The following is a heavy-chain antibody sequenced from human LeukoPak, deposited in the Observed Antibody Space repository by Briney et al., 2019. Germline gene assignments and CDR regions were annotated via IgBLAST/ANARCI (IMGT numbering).Heavy chain of an antibody. Sequence: GESRKISCKGSGYSFTSYWIGWVRQMPGKGLEWMGIIYPGDSDTRYSPSFQGQVTISADKSISTAYLQWSSLKASDTAMYYCARRSSGWYGGNWFDPWGQGTLVTVSS. CDR1: GYSFTSYW. CDR2: IYPGDSDT. J-gene: IGHJ5*02. V-gene: IGHV5-51*01. D-gene: IGHD6-19*01. CDR3: ARRSSGWYGGNWFDP.